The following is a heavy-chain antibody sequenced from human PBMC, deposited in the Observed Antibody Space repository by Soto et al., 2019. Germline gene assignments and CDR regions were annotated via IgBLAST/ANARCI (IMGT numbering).Heavy chain of an antibody. Sequence: SVKLSCKAPGYTFTSNAINWVRQATEQGLEWMGWINPNSGNTGYAQKFQGRVTMTRDTSASTAYMELSSLRSEDTAVYYCARDDRIRSIYDISAMDVWGQGTTVTVSS. CDR2: INPNSGNT. CDR3: ARDDRIRSIYDISAMDV. CDR1: GYTFTSNA. V-gene: IGHV1-8*01. D-gene: IGHD5-12*01. J-gene: IGHJ6*02.